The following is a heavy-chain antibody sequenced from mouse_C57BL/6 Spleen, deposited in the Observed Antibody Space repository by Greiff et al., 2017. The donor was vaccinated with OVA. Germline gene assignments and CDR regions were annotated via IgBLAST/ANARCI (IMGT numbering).Heavy chain of an antibody. CDR3: ARFLITTVVGPSYYAMDY. CDR1: GFTFSSYG. J-gene: IGHJ4*01. V-gene: IGHV5-6*01. CDR2: ISSGGSYT. Sequence: EVQLQESGGDLVKPGGSLKLSCAASGFTFSSYGMSWVRQTPDKRLEWVATISSGGSYTYYPDSVKGRFTISRDNAKNTLYLQMSSLKSEDTAMYYCARFLITTVVGPSYYAMDYWGQGTSVTVSS. D-gene: IGHD1-1*01.